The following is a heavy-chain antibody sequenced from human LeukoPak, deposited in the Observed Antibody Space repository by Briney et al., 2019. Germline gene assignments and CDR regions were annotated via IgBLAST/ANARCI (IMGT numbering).Heavy chain of an antibody. V-gene: IGHV3-23*01. CDR3: ATVYSSSPLRPMDV. Sequence: GGSLRLSWAASGFTFNTYVMSWVRQAPGKGLEWVSAISGSGGGTYYVDSVKGRFTISRDNSKNTLYLQMNSLRAEDTAVYYCATVYSSSPLRPMDVWGQGTTVTVSS. D-gene: IGHD2-2*01. CDR1: GFTFNTYV. CDR2: ISGSGGGT. J-gene: IGHJ6*02.